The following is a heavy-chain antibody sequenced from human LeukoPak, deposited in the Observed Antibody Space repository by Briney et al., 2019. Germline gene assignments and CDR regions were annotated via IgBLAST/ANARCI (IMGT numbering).Heavy chain of an antibody. CDR3: AKGSSSSRPYYFDF. V-gene: IGHV3-74*01. D-gene: IGHD6-6*01. Sequence: GGSLRLSCAASGFTFNSYWLHWVRQAPGKGLVWVSRVNGDGSDTSYADSVKGRFTISRDNAKNTLYLQMNSLRVEDTAVCYCAKGSSSSRPYYFDFWGQGTLVTVSS. CDR1: GFTFNSYW. CDR2: VNGDGSDT. J-gene: IGHJ4*02.